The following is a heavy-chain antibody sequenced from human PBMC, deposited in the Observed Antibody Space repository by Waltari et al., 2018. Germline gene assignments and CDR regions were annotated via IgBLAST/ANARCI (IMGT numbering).Heavy chain of an antibody. CDR3: AKGLGMRDWYFDI. D-gene: IGHD7-27*01. Sequence: EVRVLESGGGLVQPGGSLRRSCAASGLPFDNYALSWVRQAPGKGLECVAVITGGGTNTYYADSVKGRFTVSRDNSKNTLDLQMNNLRLEDTAVYFCAKGLGMRDWYFDIWGRGTLLTVSS. CDR1: GLPFDNYA. CDR2: ITGGGTNT. J-gene: IGHJ2*01. V-gene: IGHV3-23*01.